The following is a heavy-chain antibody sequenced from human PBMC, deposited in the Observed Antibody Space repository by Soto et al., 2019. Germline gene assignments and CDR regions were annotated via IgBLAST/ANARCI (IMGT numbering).Heavy chain of an antibody. CDR3: ARDRGCSGGTCYRDLGY. D-gene: IGHD2-15*01. CDR1: GFTFSTYS. J-gene: IGHJ4*02. CDR2: ISSISNTI. Sequence: EVQLVESGGGLVQPGGSLRLSCAASGFTFSTYSMSWVRQAPGKGLEWVSYISSISNTIYYADSVKGRFTISRDNAKNSLYLHMNSLSAEDTAVYYCARDRGCSGGTCYRDLGYWGQGTLVTVSS. V-gene: IGHV3-48*01.